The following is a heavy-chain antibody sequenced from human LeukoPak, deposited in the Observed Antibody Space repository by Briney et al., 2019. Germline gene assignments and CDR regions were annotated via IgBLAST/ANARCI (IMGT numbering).Heavy chain of an antibody. Sequence: PGRSLRLSRAASGFTFSSYGMHWVRQAPGKGLEWVAVISYDGSSKYYADSVKGRFTISRDNSKNTLYLQMNSLRAEDTAVYYCAKDRGDYWGQGTLVTVSS. CDR3: AKDRGDY. CDR1: GFTFSSYG. V-gene: IGHV3-30*18. CDR2: ISYDGSSK. J-gene: IGHJ4*02.